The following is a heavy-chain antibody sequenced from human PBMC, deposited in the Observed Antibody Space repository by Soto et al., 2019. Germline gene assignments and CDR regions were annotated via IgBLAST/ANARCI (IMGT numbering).Heavy chain of an antibody. V-gene: IGHV3-23*01. CDR3: AKRGYSNNWYAFDP. D-gene: IGHD6-13*01. Sequence: GGSLRLSCAASGFSFGGYAMSWVRQAPGKGLEWLSTITGSGGGTYFADSVKGRFTISRDNSKNTLYLQMNSLRAEDTAVYHCAKRGYSNNWYAFDPWGQGTLVTVSS. CDR2: ITGSGGGT. J-gene: IGHJ5*02. CDR1: GFSFGGYA.